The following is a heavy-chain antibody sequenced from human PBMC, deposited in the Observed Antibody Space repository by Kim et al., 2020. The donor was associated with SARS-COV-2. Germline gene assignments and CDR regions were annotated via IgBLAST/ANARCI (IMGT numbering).Heavy chain of an antibody. Sequence: SGSTNYNPSLKSRVTISVDTSKNQFSLKLSSVTAADTAVYYCARALWFDPWGQGTLVTVSS. CDR2: SGST. CDR3: ARALWFDP. V-gene: IGHV4-59*01. J-gene: IGHJ5*02.